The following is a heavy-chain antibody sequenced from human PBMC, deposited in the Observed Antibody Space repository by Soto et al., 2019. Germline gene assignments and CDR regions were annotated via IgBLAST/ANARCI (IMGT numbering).Heavy chain of an antibody. CDR1: GFTFSSYA. J-gene: IGHJ4*01. Sequence: QVQLVESGGGVVQPGRSLRLSCAASGFTFSSYAMHWVRQAPGKGLECVAVISYDGSNKYYADSVKGRFTISRNNSKNTLYLQMNSLRAEDTAVYYLARDRAYCSGGSCYSVLDYWGHRTMVTVSA. CDR2: ISYDGSNK. V-gene: IGHV3-30-3*01. D-gene: IGHD2-15*01. CDR3: ARDRAYCSGGSCYSVLDY.